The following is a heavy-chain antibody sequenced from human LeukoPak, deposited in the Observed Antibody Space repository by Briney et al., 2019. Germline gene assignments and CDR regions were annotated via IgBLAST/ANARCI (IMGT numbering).Heavy chain of an antibody. D-gene: IGHD2-8*02. J-gene: IGHJ4*02. CDR1: GGSISSSSYY. Sequence: PSETLSLTCTVSGGSISSSSYYWGWIRQPPGKGLEWIGSIYYSGSTYYNPSLKSRVTISVDTSKNQFSLKLSSVTAADTAVYYCARSLLSTGNDDYWGQGTLVTVSS. CDR2: IYYSGST. V-gene: IGHV4-39*01. CDR3: ARSLLSTGNDDY.